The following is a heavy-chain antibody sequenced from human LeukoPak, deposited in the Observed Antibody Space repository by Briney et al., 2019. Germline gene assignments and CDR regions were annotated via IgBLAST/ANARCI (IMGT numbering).Heavy chain of an antibody. J-gene: IGHJ4*02. D-gene: IGHD4-17*01. Sequence: GGSLRLSCAASGFTFNNYAMRWVRHAPGKVLEWVSVIYHGGSTYYEDSVKGRFTISRDNSKNTLYLQMNSLRAEDTAVYYCARVDYGDYGFDYWGQGTLVTVSS. CDR2: IYHGGST. V-gene: IGHV3-66*01. CDR1: GFTFNNYA. CDR3: ARVDYGDYGFDY.